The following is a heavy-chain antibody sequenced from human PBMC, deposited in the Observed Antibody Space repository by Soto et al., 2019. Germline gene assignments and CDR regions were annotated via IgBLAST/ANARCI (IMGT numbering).Heavy chain of an antibody. D-gene: IGHD6-19*01. CDR3: ARAREIYSSGWYTWGPLVAFDI. J-gene: IGHJ3*02. Sequence: QLQLQESGSGLVKPSQTLSLTCAVSGGSISSGGYSWSWIRQPPGKGLEWIGYIYHSGSTYYNPSLKSRVTISVDRSKNQFSLKLSSVTAADTAVYYCARAREIYSSGWYTWGPLVAFDIWGQGTMVTVSS. CDR2: IYHSGST. V-gene: IGHV4-30-2*01. CDR1: GGSISSGGYS.